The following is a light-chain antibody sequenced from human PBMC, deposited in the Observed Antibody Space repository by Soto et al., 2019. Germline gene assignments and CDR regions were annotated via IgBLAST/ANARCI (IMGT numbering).Light chain of an antibody. CDR1: QSVSSY. J-gene: IGKJ4*01. CDR2: DAS. Sequence: EIVLTQSPATLSLSPGERATLSCRASQSVSSYLAWYQQKPGQAPMLLISDASNRATGIPARFSGSGSGTDFTLTVSSLEPEDFAVYYCQQRRDWPLTFGGGIKVEI. CDR3: QQRRDWPLT. V-gene: IGKV3-11*01.